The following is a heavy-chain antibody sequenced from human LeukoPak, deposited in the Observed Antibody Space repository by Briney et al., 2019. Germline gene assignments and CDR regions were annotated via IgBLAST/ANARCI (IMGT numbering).Heavy chain of an antibody. V-gene: IGHV4-30-4*08. CDR3: ARGNLFVLPGDIYKGGFDY. Sequence: SETLSLTCTVSGGSVSGGGSYWSWIRQPPGQGLKWIGYISYSGNTFYSPSLKSRVTISVDTSKNQFSLKLSSVTAADTAVYYCARGNLFVLPGDIYKGGFDYWGQGTLVTVSS. D-gene: IGHD2-2*01. J-gene: IGHJ4*02. CDR2: ISYSGNT. CDR1: GGSVSGGGSY.